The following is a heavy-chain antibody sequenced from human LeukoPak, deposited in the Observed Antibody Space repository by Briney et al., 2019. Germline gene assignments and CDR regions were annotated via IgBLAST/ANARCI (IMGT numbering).Heavy chain of an antibody. D-gene: IGHD5-24*01. CDR2: INPSGGST. J-gene: IGHJ5*02. CDR1: GYTFTSYG. Sequence: ASVKVSCKASGYTFTSYGISWVRQAPGQGLEWMGIINPSGGSTSYAQKFQGRVTMTRDTSTSTVYMELSSLRSEDTAVYYCARMVGDGYNGFDPWGQGTLVTVSS. CDR3: ARMVGDGYNGFDP. V-gene: IGHV1-46*01.